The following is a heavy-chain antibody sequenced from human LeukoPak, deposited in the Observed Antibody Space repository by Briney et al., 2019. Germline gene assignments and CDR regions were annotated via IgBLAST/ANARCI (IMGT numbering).Heavy chain of an antibody. J-gene: IGHJ3*02. CDR1: GFTFSSYA. CDR3: AREDIVVVVTARGPFDI. V-gene: IGHV3-30-3*01. CDR2: ISYDGSNK. Sequence: GGSLRLSCAASGFTFSSYAMHWVRQAPGKGLEWVAVISYDGSNKYYADSVKGRFTISRDNSKNTLYLQMNSLRAEDTALYYCAREDIVVVVTARGPFDIWGQGTMVTVSS. D-gene: IGHD2-15*01.